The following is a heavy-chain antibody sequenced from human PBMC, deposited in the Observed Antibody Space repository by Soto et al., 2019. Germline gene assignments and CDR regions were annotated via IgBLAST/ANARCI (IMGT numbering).Heavy chain of an antibody. D-gene: IGHD2-2*01. CDR3: ARDAGYQLTGAFAL. CDR2: VTYSGGP. V-gene: IGHV4-59*01. CDR1: GGSISTYY. Sequence: QVQVQESGPGLVKPSETLSLTCTVSGGSISTYYWSWIRQPPGKGLEWIRYVTYSGGPTYNPSLTSRVTISVDTSKTFSLNLTSVTAADTAVYYCARDAGYQLTGAFALWAQGTMVTVSS. J-gene: IGHJ3*01.